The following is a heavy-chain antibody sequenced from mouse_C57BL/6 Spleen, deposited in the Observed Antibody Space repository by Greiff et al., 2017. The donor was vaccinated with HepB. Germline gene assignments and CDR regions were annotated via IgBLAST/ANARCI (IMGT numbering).Heavy chain of an antibody. V-gene: IGHV5-6*02. Sequence: DVKLVESGGDLVKPGGSLKLSCAASGFTFSSYGMSWVRQTPDKRLEWVATISSGGSYTYYPDSVKGRFTISRDNAKNTLYLQMSSLKSEDTAMYYCARQPITSSYYFDYWGQGTTLTVSS. CDR3: ARQPITSSYYFDY. D-gene: IGHD1-3*01. CDR1: GFTFSSYG. J-gene: IGHJ2*01. CDR2: ISSGGSYT.